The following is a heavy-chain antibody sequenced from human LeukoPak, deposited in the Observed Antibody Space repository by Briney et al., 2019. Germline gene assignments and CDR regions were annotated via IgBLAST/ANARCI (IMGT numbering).Heavy chain of an antibody. CDR2: IYTSGTT. Sequence: SVTLSLTCTVSGGSTINYFRSWIRQPAGRGLEWIGHIYTSGTTHYNPSLKSRLTISVDTSKNQFSLKLSSVTAADTAVYYCARYLAAGYFDLWGRGTLVIVSP. CDR3: ARYLAAGYFDL. D-gene: IGHD6-25*01. CDR1: GGSTINYF. J-gene: IGHJ2*01. V-gene: IGHV4-4*07.